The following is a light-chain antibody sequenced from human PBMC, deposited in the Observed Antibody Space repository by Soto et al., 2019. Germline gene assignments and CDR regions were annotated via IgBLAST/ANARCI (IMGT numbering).Light chain of an antibody. V-gene: IGLV2-23*02. J-gene: IGLJ2*01. CDR2: EVT. CDR1: SSDVGNYEL. Sequence: QSALTQPASVSGSPGQSITIYCIGTSSDVGNYELVSWYQQLPGKAPKLIIYEVTKRPSGFPNRFSGSKSGNTASLTISGLLAEDEADDHCCSFAGGSTYVVFGGGTKLTVL. CDR3: CSFAGGSTYVV.